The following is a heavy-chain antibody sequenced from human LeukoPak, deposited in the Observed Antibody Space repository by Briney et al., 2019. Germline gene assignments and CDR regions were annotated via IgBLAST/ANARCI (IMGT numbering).Heavy chain of an antibody. Sequence: ASVKVSCKASGYTFTGYYMHWVRQAPGQGLEWMGWINPNSGGTNYAQKFQGRVTMTRDTSISTAYMELSRLRSDDTAVYYCARVPRGVLGYCSSTSCYTAWFDPWGQGTLVTVSS. D-gene: IGHD2-2*02. CDR1: GYTFTGYY. CDR2: INPNSGGT. CDR3: ARVPRGVLGYCSSTSCYTAWFDP. V-gene: IGHV1-2*02. J-gene: IGHJ5*02.